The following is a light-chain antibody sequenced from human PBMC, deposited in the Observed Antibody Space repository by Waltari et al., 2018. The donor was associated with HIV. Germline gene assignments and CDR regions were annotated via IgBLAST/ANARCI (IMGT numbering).Light chain of an antibody. CDR2: SNN. CDR3: AAWDDSLIGPV. J-gene: IGLJ3*02. CDR1: SSNLGSNT. V-gene: IGLV1-44*01. Sequence: QSVLTQPPSASGTPGQRVTISCSGNSSNLGSNTVNWYQQLPVTAPNLLIYSNNQRPSGVPDRLSGSKSGTSASLAISGLQSEDEANYYCAAWDDSLIGPVFGGGTKLTVL.